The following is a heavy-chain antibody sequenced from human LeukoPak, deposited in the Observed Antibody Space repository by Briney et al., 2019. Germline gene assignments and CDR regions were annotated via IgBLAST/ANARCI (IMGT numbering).Heavy chain of an antibody. V-gene: IGHV3-30-3*01. J-gene: IGHJ4*02. CDR2: IFSDGSKK. CDR1: GFTFSSYA. D-gene: IGHD6-19*01. CDR3: AKDRRPDKGWYPINY. Sequence: PGGSLRLSCTASGFTFSSYAMHWVRQAPGKGLEWVAVIFSDGSKKYYADFVKGRSSISRDNSKNTLYLQMNSLRPEDAAVYYCAKDRRPDKGWYPINYWGQGTLVTVSS.